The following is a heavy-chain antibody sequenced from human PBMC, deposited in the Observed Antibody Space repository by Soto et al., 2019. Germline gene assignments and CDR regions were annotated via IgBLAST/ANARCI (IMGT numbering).Heavy chain of an antibody. CDR3: AKDKLGYYDSGSYFDY. D-gene: IGHD3-10*01. J-gene: IGHJ4*02. Sequence: XXSLRLSCAASGFTFSSYAMSWVLQAPGKGLEWVSAIGVSGGTTDYADSVKGRFSISRDNFRNTLFLQMNSLRAEDTAVYYCAKDKLGYYDSGSYFDYWGQGTLVTVSS. CDR2: IGVSGGTT. CDR1: GFTFSSYA. V-gene: IGHV3-23*01.